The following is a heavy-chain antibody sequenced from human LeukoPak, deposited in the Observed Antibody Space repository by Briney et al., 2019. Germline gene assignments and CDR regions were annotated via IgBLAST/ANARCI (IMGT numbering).Heavy chain of an antibody. Sequence: PGGSLRLSCAASGFTVSTNYISWVRQAPGTGLEWVSVFYPAGTTYYADSVKGRFTISRDNSENTLSLQMNSLRAEDTAIYYCVRERTGRGAFDIWGQRTMVTVSS. CDR2: FYPAGTT. D-gene: IGHD3/OR15-3a*01. V-gene: IGHV3-53*01. J-gene: IGHJ3*02. CDR3: VRERTGRGAFDI. CDR1: GFTVSTNY.